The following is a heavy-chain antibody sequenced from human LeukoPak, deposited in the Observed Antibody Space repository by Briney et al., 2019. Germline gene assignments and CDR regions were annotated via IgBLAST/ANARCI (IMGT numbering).Heavy chain of an antibody. CDR2: NSGSGAST. CDR1: GFTFNNYA. CDR3: AKGVSFYYDSSGYYYLDY. D-gene: IGHD3-22*01. V-gene: IGHV3-23*01. Sequence: GGSLRLSCAASGFTFNNYAMSWVRHAPGKGLEWVSANSGSGASTYYADSVKSRFTISRDNSKNTLYLQVDSLRVDDTAVYYCAKGVSFYYDSSGYYYLDYWGQGTLVTVSS. J-gene: IGHJ4*02.